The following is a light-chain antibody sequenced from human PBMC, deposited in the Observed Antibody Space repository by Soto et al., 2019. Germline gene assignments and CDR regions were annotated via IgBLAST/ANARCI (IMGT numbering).Light chain of an antibody. V-gene: IGLV2-8*01. CDR3: SSYGGDNNVV. J-gene: IGLJ2*01. Sequence: QSVLTQPPSASGSPGQSATISCTGTSSDVGGYNYVSWYQQHPGAAPKLMIYEVVKRPSGVPDRFSGSKSGNTAFLTVSGLQAEDESDYYCSSYGGDNNVVFGGGTKLTVL. CDR2: EVV. CDR1: SSDVGGYNY.